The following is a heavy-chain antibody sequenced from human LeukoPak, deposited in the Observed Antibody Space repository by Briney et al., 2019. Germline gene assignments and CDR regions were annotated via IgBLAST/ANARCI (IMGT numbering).Heavy chain of an antibody. J-gene: IGHJ4*02. CDR2: ISGDGGET. CDR1: GFIFDDYA. D-gene: IGHD3-22*01. V-gene: IGHV3-43*02. Sequence: GGSLRLSCAASGFIFDDYAMHWVRQVPGKGLEWVSLISGDGGETYYADSVKGRFTISRDNRKNSLYLQMNSLRNEDTALYYCAKDGPRSSGYYDCWGQGTLVTVSS. CDR3: AKDGPRSSGYYDC.